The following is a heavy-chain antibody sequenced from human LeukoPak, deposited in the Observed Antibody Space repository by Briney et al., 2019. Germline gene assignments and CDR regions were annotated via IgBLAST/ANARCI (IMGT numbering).Heavy chain of an antibody. CDR2: MNPESGST. D-gene: IGHD2-2*01. V-gene: IGHV1-8*01. CDR3: TRAIRHQLLSDY. J-gene: IGHJ4*02. Sequence: ASVKVSCKASGYTFSNYDITWVRQATGQGPVLMGWMNPESGSTGYAQKFQGRVTITRDSSITTAYMELSSLRFEDTAVYYCTRAIRHQLLSDYWGQGTLVAVSS. CDR1: GYTFSNYD.